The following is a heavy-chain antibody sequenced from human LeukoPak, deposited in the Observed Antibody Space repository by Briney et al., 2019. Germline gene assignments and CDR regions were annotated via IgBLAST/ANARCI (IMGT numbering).Heavy chain of an antibody. V-gene: IGHV3-74*01. CDR2: INTDGSTT. CDR3: TRRDPKGY. J-gene: IGHJ4*02. Sequence: PWGSLRLSCAASGFTFSRSWMHWVRQAPGKGLAWVSRINTDGSTTSYADSVKGRFTISRDNAKNMVYLQMNSLRAEDTAVYYCTRRDPKGYWGQGTLVTVSS. CDR1: GFTFSRSW.